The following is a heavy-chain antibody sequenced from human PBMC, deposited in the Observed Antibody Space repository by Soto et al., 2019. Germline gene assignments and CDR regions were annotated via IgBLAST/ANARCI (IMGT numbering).Heavy chain of an antibody. Sequence: GGSLRLSCAASGFTFSSYAMSWVRQAPGKGLEWVSAISGSGGSTYYADSVKGRFTISRDNSKNTLYLQMNSLRAEDTAVYYCAKDRAYYDSSGYYYTHFDYWGQGTLVTVSS. CDR2: ISGSGGST. J-gene: IGHJ4*02. D-gene: IGHD3-22*01. V-gene: IGHV3-23*01. CDR3: AKDRAYYDSSGYYYTHFDY. CDR1: GFTFSSYA.